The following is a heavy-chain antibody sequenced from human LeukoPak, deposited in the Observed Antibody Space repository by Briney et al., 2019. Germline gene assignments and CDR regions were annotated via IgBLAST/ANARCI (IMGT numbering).Heavy chain of an antibody. J-gene: IGHJ4*02. CDR3: ARLLIRRSNYGSIIPDY. D-gene: IGHD3-10*01. CDR1: GGSISSSSYY. Sequence: SETLSLTCTVSGGSISSSSYYWGWIRQPPGKGLEWIGSVYYSGNTYYNPSLKSRVTISVDTSKNQFSLKLSSVTAADTAVYYCARLLIRRSNYGSIIPDYWGQGTLVTVSS. V-gene: IGHV4-39*01. CDR2: VYYSGNT.